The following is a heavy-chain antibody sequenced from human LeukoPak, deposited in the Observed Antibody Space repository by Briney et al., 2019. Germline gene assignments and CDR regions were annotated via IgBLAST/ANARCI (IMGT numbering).Heavy chain of an antibody. CDR1: RFTFSSYW. J-gene: IGHJ4*02. Sequence: PGGSLRLSCAASRFTFSSYWMSWVRQAPGKGLEWVANIKQDRSEIHYVDSVRGRFTISRDNAKNSLYLQMNSLRVEDTAVYYCARDTRGIFDYWGQGTLVTVSS. CDR3: ARDTRGIFDY. V-gene: IGHV3-7*01. D-gene: IGHD3-10*01. CDR2: IKQDRSEI.